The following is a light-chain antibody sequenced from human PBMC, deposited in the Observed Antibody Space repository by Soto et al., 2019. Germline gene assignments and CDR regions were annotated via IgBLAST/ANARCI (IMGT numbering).Light chain of an antibody. CDR3: QQRSNWPRT. CDR1: ENVRTF. CDR2: GAS. J-gene: IGKJ1*01. Sequence: EVVLTQSPATLSLSPGERATLSCRASENVRTFVDWYQQKPGQAPRLLIHGASNRATGIPARFSGSGSGTDFTLTISSLEPEDFAVYYCQQRSNWPRTFGQGTKVEIK. V-gene: IGKV3-11*01.